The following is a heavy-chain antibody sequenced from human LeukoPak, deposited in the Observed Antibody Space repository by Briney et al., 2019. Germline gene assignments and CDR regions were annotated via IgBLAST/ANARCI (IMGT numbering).Heavy chain of an antibody. J-gene: IGHJ5*02. CDR1: GFTFSSYW. Sequence: GGSLRLSCAASGFTFSSYWMSWVRQAPGKGLEWVANIKQDGNQKYYVDSVKGRFTISRDNAKKSLYLQMNSLRVEDTAVFYCARDLPTIYYYDTTGRLVTWFDPWGQGTLVTVSS. V-gene: IGHV3-7*01. D-gene: IGHD3-22*01. CDR2: IKQDGNQK. CDR3: ARDLPTIYYYDTTGRLVTWFDP.